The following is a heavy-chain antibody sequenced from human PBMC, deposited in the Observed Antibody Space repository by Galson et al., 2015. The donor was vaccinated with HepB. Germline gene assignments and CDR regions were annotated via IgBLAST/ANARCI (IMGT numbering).Heavy chain of an antibody. V-gene: IGHV3-30-3*01. CDR1: GFTFSSYA. Sequence: SLRLSCAASGFTFSSYAMHWVRQAPGKGLEWVAVISYDGSNKYYADSVKGRFTISRDNSKNTLYLQMNSLRAEDTAVYYCARDGAPVYGDYGVVWYFDLWGRGTLVTVSS. D-gene: IGHD4-17*01. CDR3: ARDGAPVYGDYGVVWYFDL. CDR2: ISYDGSNK. J-gene: IGHJ2*01.